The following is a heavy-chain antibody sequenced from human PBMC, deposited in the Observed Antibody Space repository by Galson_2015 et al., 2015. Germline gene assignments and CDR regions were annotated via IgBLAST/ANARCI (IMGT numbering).Heavy chain of an antibody. V-gene: IGHV4-34*01. Sequence: SETLSLTCAVYGGSFSGYYWSWIRQPPGKGLEWIGEINHSGSTNYNPSLKSRVTISVDTSKNQFSLKLSSVTAADTAVYYCARSNRVGATTRAAFDIWGQGTMVTVSS. CDR3: ARSNRVGATTRAAFDI. CDR2: INHSGST. CDR1: GGSFSGYY. D-gene: IGHD1-26*01. J-gene: IGHJ3*02.